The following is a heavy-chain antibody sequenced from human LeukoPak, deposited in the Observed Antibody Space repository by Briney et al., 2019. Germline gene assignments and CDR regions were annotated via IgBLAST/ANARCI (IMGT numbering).Heavy chain of an antibody. J-gene: IGHJ5*02. CDR2: IWYDGSNK. CDR1: GFTFSSYG. Sequence: GRSLRLSCAASGFTFSSYGMHWVRQAPGKGLEWVAVIWYDGSNKYYADSVKGRFTISRDNSKNTLYLQMNSLRAEDTAVFYCARGPPLFDPWGQGTLVTVSS. CDR3: ARGPPLFDP. V-gene: IGHV3-33*01.